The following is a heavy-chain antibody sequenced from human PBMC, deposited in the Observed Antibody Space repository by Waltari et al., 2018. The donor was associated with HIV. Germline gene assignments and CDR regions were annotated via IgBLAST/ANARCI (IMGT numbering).Heavy chain of an antibody. D-gene: IGHD3-22*01. V-gene: IGHV4-31*03. CDR3: ARRRDYDNSGHYYYFDY. Sequence: QVQLQESGPGLVKPSQTLSLPCTVYGSSISSGRYYWRWVRQHPGKGLEWIGYIYYSGSTYYNPSLKSRVTISVDTSKNQFSLKMTSVTAADTAVYYCARRRDYDNSGHYYYFDYWGQGALVTVSS. J-gene: IGHJ4*02. CDR2: IYYSGST. CDR1: GSSISSGRYY.